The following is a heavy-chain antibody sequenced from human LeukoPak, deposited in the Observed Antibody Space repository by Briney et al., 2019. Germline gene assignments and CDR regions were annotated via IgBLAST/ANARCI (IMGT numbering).Heavy chain of an antibody. CDR2: IKEDGSEK. CDR3: VISKGPGLAAY. D-gene: IGHD6-13*01. J-gene: IGHJ4*02. V-gene: IGHV3-7*01. CDR1: GFTFSSYW. Sequence: GGSLRLSCTASGFTFSSYWMSWVRQTPGKGLEWVANIKEDGSEKNYVDSVKGRFTISRANAKNSLFLQMNSLRVEDTAVYYCVISKGPGLAAYWGQGTLATVPS.